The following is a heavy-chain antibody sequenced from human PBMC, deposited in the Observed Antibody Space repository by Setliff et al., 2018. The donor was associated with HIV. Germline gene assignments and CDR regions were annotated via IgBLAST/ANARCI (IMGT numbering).Heavy chain of an antibody. CDR1: GGSFSGYC. Sequence: PSETLSLTCAVYGGSFSGYCWSWIRQPPGKGLEWIGEIQHSGRINYNPSLRSQVTTSVDTSKNQFSLRLRSVTAADTAAYYCARVSCSSWYSIPRYYYYSMDVWGNGTTVTVSS. CDR2: IQHSGRI. CDR3: ARVSCSSWYSIPRYYYYSMDV. V-gene: IGHV4-34*01. D-gene: IGHD6-13*01. J-gene: IGHJ6*03.